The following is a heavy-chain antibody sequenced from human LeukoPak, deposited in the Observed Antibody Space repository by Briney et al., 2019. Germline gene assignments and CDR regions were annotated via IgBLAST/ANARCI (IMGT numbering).Heavy chain of an antibody. V-gene: IGHV4-30-2*01. Sequence: SQTLSLTCTVSGGSISSGGYYWSWLRQPPGKGLEWIGYIYHSGSTYYNPSLKSRVTISVDRSKNQFSLKLSSVTAADTAVYYCARDGIAAAGTARGLFDPWGQGTLVTVSS. CDR2: IYHSGST. J-gene: IGHJ5*02. CDR3: ARDGIAAAGTARGLFDP. D-gene: IGHD6-13*01. CDR1: GGSISSGGYY.